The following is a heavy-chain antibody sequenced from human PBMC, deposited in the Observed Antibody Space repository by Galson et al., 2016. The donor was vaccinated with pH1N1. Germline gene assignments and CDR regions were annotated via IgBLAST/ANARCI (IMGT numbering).Heavy chain of an antibody. J-gene: IGHJ4*02. V-gene: IGHV4-31*03. CDR3: AIDASTCTHFDC. D-gene: IGHD2-2*01. CDR1: GGSISSDDYY. Sequence: TLSLTCTVSGGSISSDDYYWSWIRQRPGKGLEWIGYIYYSGRTYYNPSLKSRVTISVDTSKNQFSLRLSSMTAADTAVYFCAIDASTCTHFDCWGQGTLVTVSA. CDR2: IYYSGRT.